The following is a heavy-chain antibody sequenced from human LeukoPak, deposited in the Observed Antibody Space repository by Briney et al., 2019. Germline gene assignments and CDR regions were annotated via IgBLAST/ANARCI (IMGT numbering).Heavy chain of an antibody. V-gene: IGHV4-59*12. Sequence: SETLSLTCTVSGGSISSYYWSWIRQPPGKGLEWIGYIYYSGSTNYNPSLKSRVTISVDTSKNQFSLKLSSVTAADTAVYYCARGDYDYYYMDVWGKGTPVTISS. J-gene: IGHJ6*03. CDR2: IYYSGST. CDR3: ARGDYDYYYMDV. CDR1: GGSISSYY.